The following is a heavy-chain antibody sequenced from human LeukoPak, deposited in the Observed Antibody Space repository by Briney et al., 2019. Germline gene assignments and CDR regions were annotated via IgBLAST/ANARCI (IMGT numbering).Heavy chain of an antibody. CDR1: GFTFSDYY. V-gene: IGHV3-11*06. J-gene: IGHJ4*02. CDR3: ARGHGDYPTSFDY. D-gene: IGHD4-17*01. CDR2: ISSSSRYT. Sequence: AGGSLRLSCAASGFTFSDYYMSWIRQAPGKGLEWVSYISSSSRYTNYADSVKGRFTISRDNAKNSLYLQMNSLRAEDTAVYYCARGHGDYPTSFDYWGQGTLVTVSS.